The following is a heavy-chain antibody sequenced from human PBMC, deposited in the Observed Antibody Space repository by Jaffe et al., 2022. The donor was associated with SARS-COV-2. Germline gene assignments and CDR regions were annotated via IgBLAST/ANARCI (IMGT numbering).Heavy chain of an antibody. J-gene: IGHJ4*02. CDR1: GFTFSGSA. D-gene: IGHD2-2*01. Sequence: EVQLVESGGGLVQPGGSLKLSCAASGFTFSGSAMHWVRQASGKGLEWVGRIRNRTHSYATTYAASVKGRFTISRDDSKNTAYLQMNSLKTEDTAVYFCTTLVPPTTQNNYFDNWGQGALVTVSS. CDR2: IRNRTHSYAT. CDR3: TTLVPPTTQNNYFDN. V-gene: IGHV3-73*02.